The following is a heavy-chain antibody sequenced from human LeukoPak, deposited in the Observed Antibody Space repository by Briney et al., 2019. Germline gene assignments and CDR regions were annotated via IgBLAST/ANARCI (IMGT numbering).Heavy chain of an antibody. D-gene: IGHD5-18*01. J-gene: IGHJ5*02. CDR1: GYSFTSYW. Sequence: GESLKISCKGSGYSFTSYWIGWVRQMPGKGLEWMGIIYPGDSDTRYSPSFQGQVTISADKSISTAYLQWSSLKASDTAMYYCARLVQLRSPTSSNWFDPWGQGTLVTVSS. CDR3: ARLVQLRSPTSSNWFDP. V-gene: IGHV5-51*01. CDR2: IYPGDSDT.